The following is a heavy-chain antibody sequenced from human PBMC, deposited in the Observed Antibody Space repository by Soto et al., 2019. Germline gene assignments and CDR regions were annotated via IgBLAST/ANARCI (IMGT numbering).Heavy chain of an antibody. J-gene: IGHJ3*02. CDR1: GDSVSSNSAA. CDR3: ARDRAMVRGPRDAFDI. Sequence: SQTLSLTCDISGDSVSSNSAAWNWIRQSPSRGLEWLGRTYYRSKWYNDYAVSVKSRITINPDTSKNQFSLQLNSVTPEDTAVYYCARDRAMVRGPRDAFDIWGQGTMVTVSS. D-gene: IGHD3-10*01. V-gene: IGHV6-1*01. CDR2: TYYRSKWYN.